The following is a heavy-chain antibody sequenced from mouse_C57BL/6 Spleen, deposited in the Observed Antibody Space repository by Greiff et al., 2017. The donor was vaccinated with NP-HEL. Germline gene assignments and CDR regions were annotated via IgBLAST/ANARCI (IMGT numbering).Heavy chain of an antibody. CDR2: ISGGGGNT. V-gene: IGHV5-9*01. J-gene: IGHJ2*01. CDR3: ARQELLDY. CDR1: GFTFSSFT. Sequence: EVQRVESGGGLVKPGGSLKLSCAASGFTFSSFTMSWVRQTPEKRLEWVATISGGGGNTYYPDSVKGRFTISRDNAKNTLYLQMSSLRSEDTALYYCARQELLDYWGQGTTLTVSS. D-gene: IGHD2-1*01.